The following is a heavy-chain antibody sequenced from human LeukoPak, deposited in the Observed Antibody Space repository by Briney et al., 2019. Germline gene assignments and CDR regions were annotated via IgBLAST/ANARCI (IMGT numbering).Heavy chain of an antibody. Sequence: PGGSLRLSCAASGFTFSSYAMSWVRQAPGKGLEWVSAISGSGGSTHYADSVKGRFTISRDNSKNTLYLQMNSLRAEDTAVYYCAKDIAAADYYYYYYMDVWGKGTTVTVSS. V-gene: IGHV3-23*01. CDR3: AKDIAAADYYYYYYMDV. J-gene: IGHJ6*03. CDR1: GFTFSSYA. D-gene: IGHD6-13*01. CDR2: ISGSGGST.